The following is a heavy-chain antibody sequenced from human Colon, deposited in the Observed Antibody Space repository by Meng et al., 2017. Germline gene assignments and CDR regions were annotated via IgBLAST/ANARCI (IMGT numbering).Heavy chain of an antibody. CDR1: GFTFSSYW. Sequence: GQLGESGGGLVRPGGSLRLSCAASGFTFSSYWMHWVRQVPGKGLVWVSRINEDGIVTNYADSVKGRFTVSRDNAKNTLYLQMNSLRVEDTAVYYCARINYAEDSWGQGTLVTVSS. D-gene: IGHD4-17*01. CDR2: INEDGIVT. J-gene: IGHJ4*02. CDR3: ARINYAEDS. V-gene: IGHV3-74*01.